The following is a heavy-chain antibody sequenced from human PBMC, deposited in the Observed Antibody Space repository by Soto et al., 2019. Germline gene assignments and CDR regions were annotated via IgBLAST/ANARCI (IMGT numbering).Heavy chain of an antibody. CDR1: GFTFSDDY. CDR3: ARDSDHYDSSGYFLRDAFDI. D-gene: IGHD3-22*01. V-gene: IGHV3-11*01. CDR2: ISGSGSII. Sequence: QVQLVESGGGLVKPGGSLRLACAASGFTFSDDYMSWIRQAPGKGLEWVAYISGSGSIIDYADSVKGRFTVSRDNAKNSLYLQMNSLRAEDTAVYYCARDSDHYDSSGYFLRDAFDIWGHGTMVTVSS. J-gene: IGHJ3*02.